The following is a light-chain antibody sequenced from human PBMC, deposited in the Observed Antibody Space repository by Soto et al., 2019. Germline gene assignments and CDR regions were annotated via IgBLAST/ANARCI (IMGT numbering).Light chain of an antibody. CDR2: DAS. V-gene: IGKV3-11*01. CDR1: QRVSSY. J-gene: IGKJ2*01. Sequence: EIVLTQSPATLSLSPGERATLSCRASQRVSSYLAWYQQKPGQAPRLLIYDASNRATGIPARYSGSGSGTDFTLTINSLEPEDFAVYYCQQPSTRYTFGQGTKLEI. CDR3: QQPSTRYT.